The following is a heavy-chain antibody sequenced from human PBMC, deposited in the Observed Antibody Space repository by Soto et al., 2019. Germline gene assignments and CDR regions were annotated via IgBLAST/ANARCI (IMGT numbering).Heavy chain of an antibody. V-gene: IGHV1-8*01. CDR3: AGVSRYYCGIDV. J-gene: IGHJ6*02. CDR1: GYTFTSYD. Sequence: GASVKVSCKASGYTFTSYDINWVRQATGQGLEWMGWMNPNSGNTGYAQKFQGRVTMTRNTSISTAYMELSSLRSEDTAVYYCAGVSRYYCGIDVWGQVPTITFSS. CDR2: MNPNSGNT.